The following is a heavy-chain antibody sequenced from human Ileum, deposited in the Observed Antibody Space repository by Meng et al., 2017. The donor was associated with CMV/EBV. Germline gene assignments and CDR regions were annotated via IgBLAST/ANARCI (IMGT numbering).Heavy chain of an antibody. V-gene: IGHV4-4*07. J-gene: IGHJ4*02. Sequence: VQLQESGPGLGTTSETLSLTCYVSGGSISNYYWSWIRQPAGKGLEWIAHIYTSGTTNYNPSLKSRVTMSVDTSRNQFSLKLTSVTAADTAVYYCARNYGSGNWNFFHYWGQGTLVTVSS. CDR3: ARNYGSGNWNFFHY. CDR2: IYTSGTT. D-gene: IGHD3-10*01. CDR1: GGSISNYY.